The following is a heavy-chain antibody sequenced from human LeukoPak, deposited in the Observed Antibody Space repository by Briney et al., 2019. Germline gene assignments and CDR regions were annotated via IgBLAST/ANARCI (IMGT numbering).Heavy chain of an antibody. CDR1: GGTFSSYA. J-gene: IGHJ6*03. CDR3: ASGYCSSTSCYTYYYYYMDV. D-gene: IGHD2-2*02. Sequence: SVKVSCKASGGTFSSYAISWVRQAPGQGLEWMGRIIPILGIANYAQKFQGRVTITADKSTSTAYMELSSLRSEDTAVYYCASGYCSSTSCYTYYYYYMDVWGKGTTVTVSS. CDR2: IIPILGIA. V-gene: IGHV1-69*04.